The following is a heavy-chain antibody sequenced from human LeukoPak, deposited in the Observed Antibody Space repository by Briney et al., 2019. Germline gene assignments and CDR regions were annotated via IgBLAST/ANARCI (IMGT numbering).Heavy chain of an antibody. J-gene: IGHJ4*02. V-gene: IGHV1-46*01. CDR3: ARDGEPTWLKTHYFDY. CDR2: INPSGGST. Sequence: GASVKVSCKASGYTFTSYYMHWVRQAPGQGLEWMGIINPSGGSTSYAQKFQGRVTMTRDTSTSTVYMELSSLRSEDTAVYYCARDGEPTWLKTHYFDYWGQGTLVTVSS. CDR1: GYTFTSYY. D-gene: IGHD6-19*01.